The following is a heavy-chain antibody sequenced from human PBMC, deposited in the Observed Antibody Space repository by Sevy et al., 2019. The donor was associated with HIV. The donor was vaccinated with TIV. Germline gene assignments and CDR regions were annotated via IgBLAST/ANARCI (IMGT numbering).Heavy chain of an antibody. CDR1: GDSVSSNRAA. CDR2: TYSRSKWYT. Sequence: SQTLSLTCVISGDSVSSNRAAWNWIRQSPSRGLEWLGRTYSRSKWYTDYAVSVKSRITINPDTSKNQVSLQLNSVTPEDTAVYYCTRGAHSLDYWGQGTLVTVSS. V-gene: IGHV6-1*01. J-gene: IGHJ4*02. CDR3: TRGAHSLDY. D-gene: IGHD2-15*01.